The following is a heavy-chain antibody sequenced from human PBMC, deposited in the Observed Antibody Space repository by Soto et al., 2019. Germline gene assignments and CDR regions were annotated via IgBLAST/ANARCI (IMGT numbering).Heavy chain of an antibody. D-gene: IGHD3-16*01. V-gene: IGHV3-33*01. Sequence: QVQLVESGGEVVQPGRSLSFSCAASEFTFSNYGLHWFRQPPAKGLEWVAVIWDDGNKKFYADSVKGRCTISRDNSENMLYLQMNSLIAEDTAVYFCVRGGNAAGAFDIWGQGTMVTVFS. CDR3: VRGGNAAGAFDI. CDR2: IWDDGNKK. CDR1: EFTFSNYG. J-gene: IGHJ3*02.